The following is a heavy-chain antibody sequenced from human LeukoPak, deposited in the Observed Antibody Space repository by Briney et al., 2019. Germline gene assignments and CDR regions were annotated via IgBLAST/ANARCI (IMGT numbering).Heavy chain of an antibody. J-gene: IGHJ4*02. CDR2: INHSGST. CDR1: GGSFSGYY. CDR3: ARTTYYGFFPYYFDY. V-gene: IGHV4-34*01. D-gene: IGHD3-10*01. Sequence: SETQSLTCAVYGGSFSGYYWSWIRQPPGKGLEWIGEINHSGSTNYNPSLKSRVTISVDTSKNQFSLKLSSVTAADTAVYYCARTTYYGFFPYYFDYWGQGTLVTVSS.